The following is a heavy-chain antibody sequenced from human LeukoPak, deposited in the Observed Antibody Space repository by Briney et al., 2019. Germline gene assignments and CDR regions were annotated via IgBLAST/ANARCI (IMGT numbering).Heavy chain of an antibody. D-gene: IGHD3-22*01. CDR2: IIYSWST. CDR3: ARLSYYDSTGYGVYYYYGMDV. CDR1: GVSISSYD. V-gene: IGHV4-59*12. J-gene: IGHJ6*02. Sequence: SETLSLTCTVSGVSISSYDWSWIRQPPGKALEWIGSIIYSWSTNYNPSLKSRVTISVNTSKKQFSLKRSSVTAADTAAYYCARLSYYDSTGYGVYYYYGMDVWGQGTAVIVSS.